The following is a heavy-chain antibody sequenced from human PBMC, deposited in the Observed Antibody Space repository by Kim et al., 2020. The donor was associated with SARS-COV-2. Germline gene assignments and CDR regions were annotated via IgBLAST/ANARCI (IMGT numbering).Heavy chain of an antibody. J-gene: IGHJ4*02. Sequence: QEFRGRVTITADESTSTAYMELSSLRSEDTAVYYCARRRGPDYGDYVFDYWGQGTLVTVSS. CDR3: ARRRGPDYGDYVFDY. V-gene: IGHV1-69*01. D-gene: IGHD4-17*01.